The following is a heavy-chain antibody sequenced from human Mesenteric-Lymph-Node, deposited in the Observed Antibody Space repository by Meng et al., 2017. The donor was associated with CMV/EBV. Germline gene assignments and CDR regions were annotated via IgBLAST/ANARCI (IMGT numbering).Heavy chain of an antibody. V-gene: IGHV3-30-3*01. CDR1: GFTFRAST. D-gene: IGHD6-13*01. J-gene: IGHJ4*02. CDR3: ARDAAGDY. Sequence: LRHSFAASGFTFRASTIHWVRQAPGRGLDWVTLISRHGRMKFYADSVKSRFTISRDNSKNTVYLQMDSLKTEDTAVYYCARDAAGDYWGQGTLVTVSS. CDR2: ISRHGRMK.